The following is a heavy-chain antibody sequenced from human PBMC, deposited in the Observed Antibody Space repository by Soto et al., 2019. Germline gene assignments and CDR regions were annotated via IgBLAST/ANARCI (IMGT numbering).Heavy chain of an antibody. V-gene: IGHV3-7*01. J-gene: IGHJ4*02. D-gene: IGHD3-3*01. CDR2: IKQDGSEK. CDR3: ARDTPNFWSGYYFDY. Sequence: PGGSLRLSCAASGFTFSSYWMSWVRQAPGKGLDWVANIKQDGSEKYYVDSVKGRFTISRDNAKNSLYLQMNSLRAEDTAVYYCARDTPNFWSGYYFDYWGQGTLVTVSS. CDR1: GFTFSSYW.